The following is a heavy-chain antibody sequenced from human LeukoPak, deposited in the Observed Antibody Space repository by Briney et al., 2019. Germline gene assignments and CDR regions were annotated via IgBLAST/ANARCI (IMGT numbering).Heavy chain of an antibody. Sequence: PSETLSLTCTVSGGSISSYYWSCIRQPAGKGLEWIGRIYTSGSTNYNPSLKSRVTMSVDTSKNQFSLKLSSVTAADTAVYYCARGSSWYPSAGFDPWGQGTLVTVSS. D-gene: IGHD6-13*01. CDR3: ARGSSWYPSAGFDP. V-gene: IGHV4-4*07. J-gene: IGHJ5*02. CDR1: GGSISSYY. CDR2: IYTSGST.